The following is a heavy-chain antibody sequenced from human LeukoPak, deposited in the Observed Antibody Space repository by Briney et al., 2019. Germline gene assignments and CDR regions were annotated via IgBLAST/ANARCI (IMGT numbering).Heavy chain of an antibody. CDR2: IRSKASGGTT. J-gene: IGHJ4*02. CDR1: GFTFGDYA. CDR3: TRGYSIDY. D-gene: IGHD4-11*01. Sequence: GGSLRLSCTASGFTFGDYAMSWIRQAPGKGLEWVGFIRSKASGGTTEYTASVKGRFTISRDDSKSIAYLQMNSLITEDTAVYYCTRGYSIDYWGQGNQGSVSS. V-gene: IGHV3-49*01.